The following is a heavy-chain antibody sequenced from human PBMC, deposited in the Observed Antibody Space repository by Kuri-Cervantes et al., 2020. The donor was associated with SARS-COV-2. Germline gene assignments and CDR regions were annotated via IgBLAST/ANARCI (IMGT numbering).Heavy chain of an antibody. CDR3: ARVGGWYRREAFDY. V-gene: IGHV4-39*01. Sequence: GSLRLSCTVSGGSISSSSYYWGWIRQPPGKGLEWIGSIYYSGSTYYNPSLKSRVTISVDTSKNQFTLKLSSVTAADTAVYYCARVGGWYRREAFDYWGQGTLVTVSS. J-gene: IGHJ4*02. CDR2: IYYSGST. CDR1: GGSISSSSYY. D-gene: IGHD6-19*01.